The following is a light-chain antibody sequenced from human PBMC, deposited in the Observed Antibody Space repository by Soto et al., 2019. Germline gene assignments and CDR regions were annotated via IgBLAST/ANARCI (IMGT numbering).Light chain of an antibody. Sequence: EFVLTQSPGTLSLSPGERATLSCRASQTVSNNVAWYQQKPGQAPRLLIYGASTRAAGIPDRFSGSGSGTDFTLTITSLQSEDFAVYYCQQYNNWWTFGQGTKVDIK. J-gene: IGKJ1*01. CDR2: GAS. V-gene: IGKV3D-15*01. CDR3: QQYNNWWT. CDR1: QTVSNN.